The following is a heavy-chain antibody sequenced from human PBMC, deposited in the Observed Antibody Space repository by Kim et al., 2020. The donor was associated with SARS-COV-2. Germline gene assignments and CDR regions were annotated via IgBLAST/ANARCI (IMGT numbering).Heavy chain of an antibody. V-gene: IGHV4-4*07. J-gene: IGHJ4*02. CDR3: ARGIASYVY. D-gene: IGHD1-26*01. Sequence: GSTNYNPSLESRVPRSVDTSKNQCSLKLNFVTAADTAVYYCARGIASYVYWGQGTLVTVSS. CDR2: GST.